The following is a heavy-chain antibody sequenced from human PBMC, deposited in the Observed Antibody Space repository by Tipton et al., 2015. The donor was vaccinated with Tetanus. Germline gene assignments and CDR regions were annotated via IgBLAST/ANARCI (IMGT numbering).Heavy chain of an antibody. V-gene: IGHV4-39*02. J-gene: IGHJ5*02. CDR3: ARHLYGYWFDP. CDR2: IYFEGST. D-gene: IGHD2/OR15-2a*01. CDR1: GASISDKKHY. Sequence: LRLSCTVSGASISDKKHYWGWIRQAPGKGLEWIASIYFEGSTYYSPSLRSRLTIDVDTSQNLFSLRLASVTAADTAVYYCARHLYGYWFDPWGQGAPVTVSS.